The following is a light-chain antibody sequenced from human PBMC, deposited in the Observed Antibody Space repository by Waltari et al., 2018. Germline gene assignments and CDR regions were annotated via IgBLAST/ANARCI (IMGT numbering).Light chain of an antibody. V-gene: IGKV1-6*01. CDR2: AS. Sequence: AIQMTQSPSSLSAYVGDRVTITCRASQGIRTELGWYQQIPGTAPKLLIYASTLEFGVPSRFSGSGSGTDFSLTIDGLQPEDFATYYCLQDYNYPWTFGQGTKVEIK. CDR3: LQDYNYPWT. J-gene: IGKJ1*01. CDR1: QGIRTE.